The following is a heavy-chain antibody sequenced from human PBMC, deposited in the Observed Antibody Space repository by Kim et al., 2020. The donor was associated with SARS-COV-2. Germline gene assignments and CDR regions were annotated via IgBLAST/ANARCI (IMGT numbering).Heavy chain of an antibody. V-gene: IGHV3-33*01. D-gene: IGHD6-13*01. CDR3: AREGAAGTTVIDI. Sequence: GGSLRLSCAASGFTFSNYGMHWVRQAPGKGLEWVAVIWYDGSNKYYADSVKGRFTISRDNSKNTLYLQMNSLRAEDTAVYYCAREGAAGTTVIDIWGQGTMVTVSS. J-gene: IGHJ3*02. CDR1: GFTFSNYG. CDR2: IWYDGSNK.